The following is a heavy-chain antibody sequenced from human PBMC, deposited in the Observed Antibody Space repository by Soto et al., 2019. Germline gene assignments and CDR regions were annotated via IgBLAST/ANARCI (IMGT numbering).Heavy chain of an antibody. CDR2: IYSGDNT. J-gene: IGHJ4*02. CDR3: ARGASYSSSYFDY. V-gene: IGHV3-53*01. Sequence: EVQLVESGGGLIQPGGSLRLSCAASGFSVSSNYMGWVRQAPGRGLEWVSIIYSGDNTYYADSVKGRFTVSSDNSKNTLYFQMNSLRVEDTAVYYCARGASYSSSYFDYWGQGTLVTVSS. D-gene: IGHD6-13*01. CDR1: GFSVSSNY.